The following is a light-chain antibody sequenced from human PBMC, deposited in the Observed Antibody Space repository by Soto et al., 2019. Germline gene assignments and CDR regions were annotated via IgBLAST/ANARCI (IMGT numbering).Light chain of an antibody. CDR1: SSDVGSYNL. J-gene: IGLJ2*01. CDR3: CSYAGSSTVV. V-gene: IGLV2-23*01. Sequence: QSVLTQPASVSGSPGQSITISCTGTSSDVGSYNLVSWYQQHPGTAPKLMIYEGTKRPSGVSDRFSGSKSGNTASLTISGLQAEDEAHYTCCSYAGSSTVVFGGGTKVTVL. CDR2: EGT.